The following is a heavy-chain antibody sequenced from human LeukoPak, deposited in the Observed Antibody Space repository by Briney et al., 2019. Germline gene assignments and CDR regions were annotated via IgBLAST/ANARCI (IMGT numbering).Heavy chain of an antibody. V-gene: IGHV4-39*01. CDR2: IYYSGST. D-gene: IGHD3-9*01. J-gene: IGHJ4*02. CDR1: GGSISSSSYY. Sequence: SETLSLTCTVSGGSISSSSYYWGWIRRPPGKGLEWIGSIYYSGSTYYNPSLKSRVTISVDTSKNQFSLKLSSVTAADTAVYYCARRLARPGYFDYWGQGTLVTVSS. CDR3: ARRLARPGYFDY.